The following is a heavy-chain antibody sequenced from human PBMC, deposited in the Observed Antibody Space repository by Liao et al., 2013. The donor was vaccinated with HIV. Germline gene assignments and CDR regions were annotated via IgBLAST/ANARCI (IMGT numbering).Heavy chain of an antibody. CDR3: ARVVGGSYLHWYVDL. V-gene: IGHV4-61*02. Sequence: QVQLQESGPGLVKASQTLSLTCTVSGGSISSGSYYWSWIRQPAGKGLEWIGRIDTSGSTNYNPSLKSRVTISVDAFNNKFSLKLRSVTAADTAVYFCARVVGGSYLHWYVDLWGRGTLVTVSS. CDR1: GGSISSGSYY. J-gene: IGHJ2*01. CDR2: IDTSGST. D-gene: IGHD1-26*01.